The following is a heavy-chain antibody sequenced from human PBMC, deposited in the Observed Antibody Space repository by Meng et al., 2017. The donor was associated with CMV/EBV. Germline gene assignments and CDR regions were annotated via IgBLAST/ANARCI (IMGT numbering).Heavy chain of an antibody. D-gene: IGHD4-17*01. V-gene: IGHV3-21*01. Sequence: GESLKISCAASGFTFSSYSMNWVRQAPGKGLEWVSSISSSSSSYIYYADSVKGRFTISRDNAKNSLYLQMNSLRAEDTAVYYCARDSGQEDYAGGVGMDVWGQGTTVTVSS. J-gene: IGHJ6*02. CDR2: ISSSSSSYI. CDR1: GFTFSSYS. CDR3: ARDSGQEDYAGGVGMDV.